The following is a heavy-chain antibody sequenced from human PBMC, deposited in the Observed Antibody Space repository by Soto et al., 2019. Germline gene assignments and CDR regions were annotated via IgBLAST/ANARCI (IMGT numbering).Heavy chain of an antibody. J-gene: IGHJ6*03. Sequence: QVQLVQSGAEVKKPGSSVKVSCKASGGTFSSYTISWVRQAPGQGLEWMGRIIPILGIANYAQKFQGRVTITADKSTSTAYMELSSLRSEDTAVYYCARDGGGHYYCYYMDVWGKGTTVTVSS. CDR2: IIPILGIA. CDR3: ARDGGGHYYCYYMDV. D-gene: IGHD3-10*01. CDR1: GGTFSSYT. V-gene: IGHV1-69*08.